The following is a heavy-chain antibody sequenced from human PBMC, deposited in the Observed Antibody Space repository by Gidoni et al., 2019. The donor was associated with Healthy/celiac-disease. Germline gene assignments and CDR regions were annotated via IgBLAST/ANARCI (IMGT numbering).Heavy chain of an antibody. V-gene: IGHV1-69*01. CDR3: ARSSQRITMIVVAKPNYAEYFQH. CDR1: GGTFSSYA. CDR2: IIPIFGTA. J-gene: IGHJ1*01. D-gene: IGHD3-22*01. Sequence: QVQLVQSGAEVKKPGSSVKVSCKASGGTFSSYAISWVRQAPGQGLEWMGGIIPIFGTANYAQKFQGRVTITADESTSTAYMELSSLRSEDTAVYYCARSSQRITMIVVAKPNYAEYFQHWGQGTLVTVSS.